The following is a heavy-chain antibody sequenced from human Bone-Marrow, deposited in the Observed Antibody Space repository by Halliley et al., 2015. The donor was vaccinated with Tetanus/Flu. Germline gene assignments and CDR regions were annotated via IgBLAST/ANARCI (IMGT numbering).Heavy chain of an antibody. D-gene: IGHD3-22*01. CDR3: ARDPHYYDTSGYYQRAYYSDGLDV. V-gene: IGHV3-7*01. CDR1: GFKFSTYW. CDR2: IKEDGSAK. Sequence: SLRLSCAAFGFKFSTYWMNWVRQAPGKGLEWVASIKEDGSAKHYADSVKGRFTISRDNGENSLYLQMSSLRAEDTAVYFCARDPHYYDTSGYYQRAYYSDGLDVWGQGTAVTVSS. J-gene: IGHJ6*02.